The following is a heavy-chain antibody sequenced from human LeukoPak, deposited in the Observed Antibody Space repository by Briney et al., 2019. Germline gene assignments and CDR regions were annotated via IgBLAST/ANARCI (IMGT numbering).Heavy chain of an antibody. J-gene: IGHJ5*02. V-gene: IGHV3-7*05. D-gene: IGHD3-10*01. CDR1: GFTFSTYW. CDR2: IKPDGGEK. Sequence: GGSLRLSCVASGFTFSTYWMTWVRQAPGKGLEWVANIKPDGGEKSFVDSVKGRFTISRDNAKNSLYLQMNSLRAEDTAVYYCVRGSSGTVIRGVAWAWFDPWGQGTLVTVSS. CDR3: VRGSSGTVIRGVAWAWFDP.